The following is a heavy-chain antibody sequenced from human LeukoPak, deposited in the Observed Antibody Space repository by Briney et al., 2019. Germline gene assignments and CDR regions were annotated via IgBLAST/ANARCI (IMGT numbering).Heavy chain of an antibody. V-gene: IGHV3-11*01. CDR1: GFTFSDYY. CDR3: AREGYSGSYSAYFDY. J-gene: IGHJ4*02. Sequence: GGSLRLSCAASGFTFSDYYMSWIRQAPGKGLEWVSYISSSGSTIYYADSVKGRFTISRDNAKNSLYLQMNSLRAEDTAVYYCAREGYSGSYSAYFDYWGQGTLVTVSS. CDR2: ISSSGSTI. D-gene: IGHD1-26*01.